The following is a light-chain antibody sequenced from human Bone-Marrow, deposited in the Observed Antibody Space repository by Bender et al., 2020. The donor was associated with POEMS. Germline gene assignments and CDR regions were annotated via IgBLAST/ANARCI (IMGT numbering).Light chain of an antibody. V-gene: IGLV2-18*02. J-gene: IGLJ3*02. Sequence: QSALTQPPSVSGSPGQSVTISCTGTSSDVGGYERVSWYQQPPGTAPKLMIYGVNNRPSGVPDRFSGSKSGTSASLAITGLQAEDEGDYYCQSYDNSLGGWVFGGGTKLTVL. CDR2: GVN. CDR1: SSDVGGYER. CDR3: QSYDNSLGGWV.